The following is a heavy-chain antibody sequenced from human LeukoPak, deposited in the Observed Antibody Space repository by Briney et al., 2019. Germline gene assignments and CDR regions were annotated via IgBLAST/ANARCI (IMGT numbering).Heavy chain of an antibody. Sequence: SETLSLTCTVSGYSISSGFHWGWIRQPPGKGLEWIGNIYHNGSTYYNPSLKGRVTMSVDTSKNQFSLKLSSVTAADTAVYYCASPLLWFGELPSWGQGTLVTVSS. CDR3: ASPLLWFGELPS. CDR1: GYSISSGFH. J-gene: IGHJ4*02. D-gene: IGHD3-10*01. CDR2: IYHNGST. V-gene: IGHV4-38-2*02.